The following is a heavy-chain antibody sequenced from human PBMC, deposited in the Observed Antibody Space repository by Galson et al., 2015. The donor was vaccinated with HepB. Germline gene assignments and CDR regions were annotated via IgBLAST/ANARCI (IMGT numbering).Heavy chain of an antibody. CDR2: IRYDGSNK. Sequence: SLRLSCAASGFTFSSYGMHWVRQAPGKGLEWVAFIRYDGSNKYYADSVKGRFTISRDNSKNTLYLQMNSLRAEDTAVYYCAKGGGWFGELLSPSPKPLFDYWGQGTLVTVSS. CDR3: AKGGGWFGELLSPSPKPLFDY. V-gene: IGHV3-30*02. CDR1: GFTFSSYG. J-gene: IGHJ4*02. D-gene: IGHD3-10*01.